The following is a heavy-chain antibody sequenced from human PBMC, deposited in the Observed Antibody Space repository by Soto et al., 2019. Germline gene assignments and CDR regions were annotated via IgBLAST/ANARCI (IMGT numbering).Heavy chain of an antibody. Sequence: SDILSLTLTVSGRTINIYYWSWIRQPRGKGLEWIGYIYYSGSTNYNPYLMSRVTISVDTSKNQFSLKLSSVTAADTAVYYCARSNYFDYWGQGTLVTVSS. CDR3: ARSNYFDY. V-gene: IGHV4-59*01. CDR2: IYYSGST. CDR1: GRTINIYY. J-gene: IGHJ4*02.